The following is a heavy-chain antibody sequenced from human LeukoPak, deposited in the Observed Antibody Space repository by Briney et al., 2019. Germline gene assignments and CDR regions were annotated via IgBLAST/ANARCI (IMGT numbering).Heavy chain of an antibody. CDR2: IYHSGST. CDR1: GGSFSGYY. Sequence: SETLSLTCAVYGGSFSGYYWSWIRQPPGKGLEWIGEIYHSGSTNYNPSLKSRVTISVDKSKNQFSLKLSSVTAADTAVYYCARHIKQGRPLPRGTQRYYFDYWGQGTLVTVSS. J-gene: IGHJ4*02. D-gene: IGHD2-21*01. CDR3: ARHIKQGRPLPRGTQRYYFDY. V-gene: IGHV4-34*01.